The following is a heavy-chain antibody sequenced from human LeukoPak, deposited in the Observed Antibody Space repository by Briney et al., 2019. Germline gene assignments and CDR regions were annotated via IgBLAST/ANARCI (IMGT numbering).Heavy chain of an antibody. D-gene: IGHD3-16*02. CDR1: GGSISSYY. J-gene: IGHJ4*02. Sequence: SETLSLTCTVSGGSISSYYCRWIRQPAGRGLEWIGRLYTSGSTNYNPSLKSRVTMSLDTSKNLFSLKLSSVTAADTAVYYCAREDPYYDYVWGSYRYGYYFDYWGQGTLVTVSS. CDR2: LYTSGST. V-gene: IGHV4-4*07. CDR3: AREDPYYDYVWGSYRYGYYFDY.